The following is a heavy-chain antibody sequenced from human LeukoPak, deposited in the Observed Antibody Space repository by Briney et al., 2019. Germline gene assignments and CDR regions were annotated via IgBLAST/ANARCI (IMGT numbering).Heavy chain of an antibody. CDR3: AIDSGYDLGFDY. CDR2: IYTGGST. V-gene: IGHV3-53*01. Sequence: TGGSLRLSCAASGFTVSSNYMSWVRQAPGKGLEWVSAIYTGGSTYYADSVKGRFTISTDNSENTLYLQMNSLRAEDTAVYYCAIDSGYDLGFDYWGQGTLVTVSS. D-gene: IGHD5-12*01. CDR1: GFTVSSNY. J-gene: IGHJ4*02.